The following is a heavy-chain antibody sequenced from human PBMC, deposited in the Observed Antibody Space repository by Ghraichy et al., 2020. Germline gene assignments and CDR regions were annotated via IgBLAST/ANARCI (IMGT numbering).Heavy chain of an antibody. CDR3: AKAMGFTTVTTKNIDY. CDR2: ISGSGGST. Sequence: GGSLRLSCAASGFTFSSYAMSWVRQAPGKGLEWVSAISGSGGSTYYADSVKGRFTISRDNSKNTLYLQMNSLRAEDTAVYYCAKAMGFTTVTTKNIDYWGQGTLVTVSS. J-gene: IGHJ4*02. V-gene: IGHV3-23*01. D-gene: IGHD4-17*01. CDR1: GFTFSSYA.